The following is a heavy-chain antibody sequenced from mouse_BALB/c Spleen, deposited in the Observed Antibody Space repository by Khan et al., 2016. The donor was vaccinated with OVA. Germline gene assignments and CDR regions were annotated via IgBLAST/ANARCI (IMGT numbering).Heavy chain of an antibody. CDR1: GYSFTGYY. CDR3: ARGEYYGSSSFAY. D-gene: IGHD1-1*01. J-gene: IGHJ3*01. CDR2: ISCYNGST. Sequence: LVKTGASVKISCKASGYSFTGYYMHWVKQSHGKSLEWIGYISCYNGSTTYNQKFKGKATFTVDTSSSTVYMQFNSLTSEDSAFYYWARGEYYGSSSFAYWGQGTLVTVSA. V-gene: IGHV1S34*01.